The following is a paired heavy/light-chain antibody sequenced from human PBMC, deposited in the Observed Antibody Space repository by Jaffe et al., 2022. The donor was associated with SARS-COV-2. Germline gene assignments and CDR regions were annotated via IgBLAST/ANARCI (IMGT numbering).Heavy chain of an antibody. CDR3: ARDPWQQLGYGDYLLPNYYYYYYMDV. CDR2: ISSSSKYI. J-gene: IGHJ6*03. Sequence: DVHLVESGGGLVRPGGSLRLSCAASGFTFRTSGMNWVRLAPGKGLEWVASISSSSKYIYYADAIKGRFTVSRDNGKNSVFLQMDSLRVEDTAVYYCARDPWQQLGYGDYLLPNYYYYYYMDVWGKGTTVTVSS. CDR1: GFTFRTSG. D-gene: IGHD4-17*01. V-gene: IGHV3-21*01.
Light chain of an antibody. CDR1: QDINTW. Sequence: DVQLTQFPSTLSASVGDRVTITCRASQDINTWLAWYQQKSGEAPKLLIYRASYLQSGVPSRFSGSGSGTEFTLSISSLQPDDFATYYCQRYAGLVTFGGGTRVDIK. CDR2: RAS. J-gene: IGKJ4*01. CDR3: QRYAGLVT. V-gene: IGKV1-5*03.